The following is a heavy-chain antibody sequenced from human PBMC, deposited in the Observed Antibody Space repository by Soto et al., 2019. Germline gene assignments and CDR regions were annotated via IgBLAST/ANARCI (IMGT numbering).Heavy chain of an antibody. V-gene: IGHV3-23*01. J-gene: IGHJ4*02. CDR3: AKDQRGFSSTARIDY. D-gene: IGHD6-13*01. CDR1: GFTFSSYA. CDR2: ISGSGGST. Sequence: EVQLLESGGGLVQPGGSLRLSCAASGFTFSSYAMSWVRQAPGKGLEWVSSISGSGGSTYYADSVKGRFTISRDNSKNTLYLQMNSLRAEDMAVYYCAKDQRGFSSTARIDYWGQGTLVTVSS.